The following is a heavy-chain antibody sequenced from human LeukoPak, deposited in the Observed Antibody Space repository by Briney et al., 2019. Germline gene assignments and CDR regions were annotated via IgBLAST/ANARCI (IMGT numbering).Heavy chain of an antibody. V-gene: IGHV6-1*01. CDR1: GDSASSNSAG. CDR2: TYYVSNWYT. CDR3: AREVAVAGPFDY. D-gene: IGHD6-19*01. J-gene: IGHJ4*02. Sequence: SQTLSLTCAISGDSASSNSAGWNWIRQSPSRGLEWLGRTYYVSNWYTDYALSVKSRIIIDPDTSKNQFSLQLSSVTHEDTAVYYCAREVAVAGPFDYWGQGILVTVSS.